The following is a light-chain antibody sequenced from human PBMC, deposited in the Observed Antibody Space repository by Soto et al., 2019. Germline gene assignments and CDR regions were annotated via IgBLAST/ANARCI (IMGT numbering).Light chain of an antibody. J-gene: IGLJ2*01. CDR1: NSNIGSNT. CDR2: GND. Sequence: QAVVTQPPSASGTPGQRVTISCSGSNSNIGSNTVNWYQQFPATAPRFLIYGNDLRPSGVPDRFSASKSGTSASLAISGLQSEDEADYYCAVWDDSLRGRVFGGGTKLTVL. CDR3: AVWDDSLRGRV. V-gene: IGLV1-44*01.